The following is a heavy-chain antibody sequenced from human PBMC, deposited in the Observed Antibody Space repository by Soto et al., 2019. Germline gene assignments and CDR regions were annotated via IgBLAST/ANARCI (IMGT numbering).Heavy chain of an antibody. CDR1: GYTFTSYY. D-gene: IGHD3-10*01. J-gene: IGHJ6*02. CDR2: INPNSGGT. V-gene: IGHV1-2*04. CDR3: ARSMVRGVIPQTGNYYGMDV. Sequence: GASVKVSCKASGYTFTSYYMHWVRQAPGQGLEWMGWINPNSGGTNYAQKFQGWVTMTRDTSISTAYMELSRLRSDDTAVYYCARSMVRGVIPQTGNYYGMDVWGQGTTVTVSS.